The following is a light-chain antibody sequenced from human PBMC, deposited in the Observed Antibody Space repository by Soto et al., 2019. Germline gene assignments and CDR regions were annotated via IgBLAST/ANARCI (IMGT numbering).Light chain of an antibody. V-gene: IGKV3-11*01. CDR2: DAS. CDR3: QQYDNWPQT. J-gene: IGKJ1*01. Sequence: EFVLTQSPAPLSLSPGERATLSCRASQSVSSYLAWYQQKPGQAPRLLIYDASNRATGIPARFSGTGSGTDFSLTVSSLQSEDFAVYYCQQYDNWPQTFGQGTKVDIK. CDR1: QSVSSY.